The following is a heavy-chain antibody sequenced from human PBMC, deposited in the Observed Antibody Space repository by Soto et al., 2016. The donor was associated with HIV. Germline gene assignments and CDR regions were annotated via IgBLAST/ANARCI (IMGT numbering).Heavy chain of an antibody. Sequence: VQSGPEVKKPGTSVKVSCKASGFTFTDSAVQWVRQARGQRLEWIGWIVVGSGNRNYARKFQERVTITRDVSTSTAYMELSSLRSEDTAVYYCARGGGPNWNDGWGYWGQGTLVTVSS. CDR2: IVVGSGNR. D-gene: IGHD1-1*01. J-gene: IGHJ4*02. V-gene: IGHV1-58*01. CDR3: ARGGGPNWNDGWGY. CDR1: GFTFTDSA.